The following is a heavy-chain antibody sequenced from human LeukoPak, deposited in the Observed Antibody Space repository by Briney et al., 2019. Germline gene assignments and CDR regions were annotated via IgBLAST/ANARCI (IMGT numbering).Heavy chain of an antibody. D-gene: IGHD4-17*01. CDR2: INDSART. V-gene: IGHV4-34*01. J-gene: IGHJ4*02. CDR1: GGSFSGYF. Sequence: SETLSLTCAGYGGSFSGYFWRWIRQPPGKQLEWIGEINDSARTNYNPSLKSRLTISLATSKSHFSLRLDSLTAADTAVYYGARGQSNPTVTTMYVDYWGQGARVTVSS. CDR3: ARGQSNPTVTTMYVDY.